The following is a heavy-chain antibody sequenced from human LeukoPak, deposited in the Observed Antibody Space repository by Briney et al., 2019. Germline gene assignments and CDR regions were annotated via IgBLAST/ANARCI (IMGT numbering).Heavy chain of an antibody. Sequence: ASVKVSCKASGYTFTGYYMHGVRQAPGQGLEGMGWISPNSGGTNYAQKFQGRVTMTRATSIGTAYMELSRLRSKVTAAYYCPRDSVATPEGYSSSNGMDVWGQRTTVT. CDR3: PRDSVATPEGYSSSNGMDV. CDR1: GYTFTGYY. J-gene: IGHJ6*02. V-gene: IGHV1-2*02. D-gene: IGHD5-12*01. CDR2: ISPNSGGT.